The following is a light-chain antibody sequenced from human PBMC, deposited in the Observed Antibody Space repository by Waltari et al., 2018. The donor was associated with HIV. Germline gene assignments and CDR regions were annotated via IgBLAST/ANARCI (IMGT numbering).Light chain of an antibody. V-gene: IGKV1-39*01. Sequence: DIQMTQSPFSLSASVRPRVTITCRPSQYIRRNLHWYQQKPGKAQTLLIYTDSSLKSGVPARVSGSGSGTDFTFTMSSLKAEDCETYDCQQSYTEPRTFGQGTKVEVK. CDR2: TDS. CDR1: QYIRRN. CDR3: QQSYTEPRT. J-gene: IGKJ1*01.